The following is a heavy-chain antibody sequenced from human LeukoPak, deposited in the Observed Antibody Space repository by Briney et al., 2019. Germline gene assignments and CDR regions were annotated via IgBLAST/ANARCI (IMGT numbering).Heavy chain of an antibody. CDR2: INPSGGST. D-gene: IGHD3-22*01. J-gene: IGHJ4*02. CDR3: ASQDSSGYNLGY. Sequence: ASVKVSCKASGYTFTSYYMHWVRQAPGQGLEWMGIINPSGGSTSYAQKFQGRVTMTRDTSTSTVYMELSSLRSEDTDVYYCASQDSSGYNLGYWGQGTLVTVSS. CDR1: GYTFTSYY. V-gene: IGHV1-46*03.